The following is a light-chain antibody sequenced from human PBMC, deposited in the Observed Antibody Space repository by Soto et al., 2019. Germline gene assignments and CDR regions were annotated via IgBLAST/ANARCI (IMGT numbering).Light chain of an antibody. CDR3: QQYGSSPPWT. V-gene: IGKV3-20*01. CDR1: QSVSSSF. Sequence: EIVLTQSPGTLSLSPGERATLSCRASQSVSSSFLAWYQQKPGQAPRLLIYGASSRATGIPDRFSGSGSGTEFTLTISRLEPDDFAVYYCQQYGSSPPWTFGQGTKVEIK. J-gene: IGKJ1*01. CDR2: GAS.